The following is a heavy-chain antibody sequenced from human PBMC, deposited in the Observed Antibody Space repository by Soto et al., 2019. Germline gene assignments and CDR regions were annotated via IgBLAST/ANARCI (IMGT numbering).Heavy chain of an antibody. Sequence: PSETLSLTCSVSGDSTGSGDYYWSWIRQPPGKGLEWIGYIYYSGSTYYNPSLKSRVTISVDTSKNQFSLKLSSVTAADTAVYYCARGFDYGAIPSDDDAFDIWGQGTMVTVSS. D-gene: IGHD4-17*01. V-gene: IGHV4-30-4*01. CDR3: ARGFDYGAIPSDDDAFDI. CDR1: GDSTGSGDYY. CDR2: IYYSGST. J-gene: IGHJ3*02.